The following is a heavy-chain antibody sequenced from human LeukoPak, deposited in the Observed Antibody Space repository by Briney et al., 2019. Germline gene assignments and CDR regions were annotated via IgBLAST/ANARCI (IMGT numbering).Heavy chain of an antibody. V-gene: IGHV1-69*13. CDR1: GGTFSSYA. CDR2: IIPIFGTA. D-gene: IGHD6-19*01. CDR3: ASTKTGYSSGWYVGYYYYMDV. Sequence: SVKVSCKASGGTFSSYAISWVRQAPGQGLEWMGGIIPIFGTANYAQKFQGRVTITADESTSTAYMELSSLRSEDTAVYYCASTKTGYSSGWYVGYYYYMDVWGKGTTVTISS. J-gene: IGHJ6*03.